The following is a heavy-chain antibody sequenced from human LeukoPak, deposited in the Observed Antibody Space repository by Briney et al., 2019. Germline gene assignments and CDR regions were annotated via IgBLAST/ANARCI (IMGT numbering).Heavy chain of an antibody. Sequence: GGSLRLSCAASGFTFRSYAMSWVRQAPGKGLEWVSGIRGSGDTTYYADSVKGRFTISRDNSKNTLYLQMNSLRAEDTAVYYCAKHGTVVVISNFDYWGQGTLVTVSS. CDR1: GFTFRSYA. CDR3: AKHGTVVVISNFDY. D-gene: IGHD3-22*01. J-gene: IGHJ4*02. V-gene: IGHV3-23*01. CDR2: IRGSGDTT.